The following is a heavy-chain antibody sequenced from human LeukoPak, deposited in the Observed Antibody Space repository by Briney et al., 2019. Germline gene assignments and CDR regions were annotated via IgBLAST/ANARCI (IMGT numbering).Heavy chain of an antibody. CDR1: GFTFSSYS. CDR3: ARDPSTYYYDSSGYYNWFDP. CDR2: ISSSSSYI. V-gene: IGHV3-21*01. D-gene: IGHD3-22*01. Sequence: PGXSLRLSCAASGFTFSSYSMNWVRQAPGKGLEWVSSISSSSSYIYYADSVKGRFTISRDNAKNSLYLQMNSLRAEDTAVYYCARDPSTYYYDSSGYYNWFDPWGQGTLVTVSS. J-gene: IGHJ5*02.